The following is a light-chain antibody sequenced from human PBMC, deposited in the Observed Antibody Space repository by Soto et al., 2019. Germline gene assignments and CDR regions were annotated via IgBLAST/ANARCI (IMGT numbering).Light chain of an antibody. CDR1: HYVSSS. V-gene: IGKV1-5*03. CDR3: QQYNTYPWT. J-gene: IGKJ1*01. Sequence: DLQMTQSPSTLSAFVGERVTITCQASHYVSSSFAWYQQKPGKAPKLMIYKPPILESGVPSRFSGSASGTEFTLSISSLQHDDFATYWCQQYNTYPWTFGKGTKVEIK. CDR2: KPP.